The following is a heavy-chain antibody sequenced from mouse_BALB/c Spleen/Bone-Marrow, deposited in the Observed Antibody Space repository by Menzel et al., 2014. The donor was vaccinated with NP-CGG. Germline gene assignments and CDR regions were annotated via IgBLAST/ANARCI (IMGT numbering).Heavy chain of an antibody. CDR1: GYAFTNYL. Sequence: VHLVESGAELVRPGTSVKVSCKASGYAFTNYLIEWVKQGPGQGLEWIGVINPGSGGTNYNEKFKGKATLTADKSSSTAYMQLSSLTSDDSAVYFCARGITTGYFDYWGQGTTLTVSS. CDR3: ARGITTGYFDY. D-gene: IGHD1-1*01. CDR2: INPGSGGT. J-gene: IGHJ2*01. V-gene: IGHV1-54*01.